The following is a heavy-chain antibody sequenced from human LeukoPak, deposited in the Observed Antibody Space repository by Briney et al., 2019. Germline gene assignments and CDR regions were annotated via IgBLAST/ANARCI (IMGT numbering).Heavy chain of an antibody. CDR2: IRQDGSDK. V-gene: IGHV3-7*01. CDR3: ARGAAAVDY. J-gene: IGHJ4*02. Sequence: GGSLTLSCAISGFTSTTAWMTWVRQAPGKGLEWVADIRQDGSDKYYVDSVKGRFTISRDNAKNSLYLQMNSLRAEDTAVYYCARGAAAVDYWGQGTLVTVSS. CDR1: GFTSTTAW. D-gene: IGHD6-13*01.